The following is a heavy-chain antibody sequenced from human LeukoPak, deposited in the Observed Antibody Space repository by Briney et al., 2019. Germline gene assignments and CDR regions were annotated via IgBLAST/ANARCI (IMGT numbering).Heavy chain of an antibody. V-gene: IGHV3-23*01. CDR3: AKDPTNYYDSSGYYALPGWFDP. D-gene: IGHD3-22*01. Sequence: GGSLRLSCAASGSTFSSYAMSWVRQAPGKGLEWVSAIGGSGGTAYYADSVKGRFTISRDNSKNTLYLQMNSLRAEDTAVYYCAKDPTNYYDSSGYYALPGWFDPWGQGTLVTVSS. J-gene: IGHJ5*02. CDR1: GSTFSSYA. CDR2: IGGSGGTA.